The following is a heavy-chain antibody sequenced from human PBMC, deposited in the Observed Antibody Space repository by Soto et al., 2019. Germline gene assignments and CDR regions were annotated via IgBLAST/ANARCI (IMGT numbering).Heavy chain of an antibody. V-gene: IGHV1-69*13. J-gene: IGHJ4*02. Sequence: SVKVSCKASGGTFSSYAISWVRQAPGQGLEWMGGIIPILGTANYAQKFQGRVTITADESTSTAYMELSSLRSEDTAVYYCARGRYDYVWGSDYWGQGTLVTVSS. CDR3: ARGRYDYVWGSDY. CDR1: GGTFSSYA. D-gene: IGHD3-16*01. CDR2: IIPILGTA.